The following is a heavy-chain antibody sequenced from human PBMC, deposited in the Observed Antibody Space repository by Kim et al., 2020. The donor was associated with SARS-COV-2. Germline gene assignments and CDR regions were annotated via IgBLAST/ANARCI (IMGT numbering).Heavy chain of an antibody. V-gene: IGHV3-30*03. Sequence: GGSLRLSCAASGFTFSSYGMHWVRQAPGKGLEWVAVISYDGSNKYYADSVKGRFTISRDNSKNTLYLQMNSLRAEDTAVYYCATLYGEFDYWGQGTLVTVSS. D-gene: IGHD3-10*01. CDR2: ISYDGSNK. CDR3: ATLYGEFDY. CDR1: GFTFSSYG. J-gene: IGHJ4*02.